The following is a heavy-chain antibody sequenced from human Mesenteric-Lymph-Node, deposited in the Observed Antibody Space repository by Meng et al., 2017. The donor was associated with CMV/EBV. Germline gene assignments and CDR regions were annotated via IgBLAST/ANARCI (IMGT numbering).Heavy chain of an antibody. J-gene: IGHJ4*02. CDR1: GDSVSSNSAA. CDR3: ARDVSSWMYYFDY. D-gene: IGHD6-13*01. Sequence: SCAITGDSVSSNSAAWNWIRQSPSRGLEWLGRKYYRSKWYNDYAVSVKSRITINPDTSKNQFSLQLNSVTPEDTAVYYCARDVSSWMYYFDYWGQGTLVTVSS. V-gene: IGHV6-1*01. CDR2: KYYRSKWYN.